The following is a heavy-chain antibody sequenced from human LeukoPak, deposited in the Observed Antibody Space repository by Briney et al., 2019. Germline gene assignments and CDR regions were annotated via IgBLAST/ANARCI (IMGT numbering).Heavy chain of an antibody. V-gene: IGHV1-69*04. CDR2: IIPILGIA. CDR3: AREQRDIVVVVAAMGGDAFDI. Sequence: ASVKVSCKASGGTFSSYAISWVRQAPGQGLEWMGRIIPILGIANYAQKFQGRVTITADKSTSTAYMELSSLRSEDTAVYYCAREQRDIVVVVAAMGGDAFDIWGQGTMVTVSS. D-gene: IGHD2-15*01. CDR1: GGTFSSYA. J-gene: IGHJ3*02.